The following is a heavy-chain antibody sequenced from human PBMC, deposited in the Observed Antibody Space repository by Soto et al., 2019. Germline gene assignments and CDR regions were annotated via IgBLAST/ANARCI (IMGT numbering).Heavy chain of an antibody. J-gene: IGHJ3*02. CDR1: GGTFSSYA. D-gene: IGHD2-15*01. CDR2: IIPIFGTA. Sequence: VKVSCKASGGTFSSYAISWVRQAPGQGLEWMGGIIPIFGTANYAQKFQGRVTITADESTSTAYMELSSLRSEDTAVYYCVRDGIVVVVAATNDAFDIWGQGTMVTVSS. CDR3: VRDGIVVVVAATNDAFDI. V-gene: IGHV1-69*13.